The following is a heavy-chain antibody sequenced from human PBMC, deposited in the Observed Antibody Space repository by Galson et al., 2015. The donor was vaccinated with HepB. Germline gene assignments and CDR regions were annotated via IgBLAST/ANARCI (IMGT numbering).Heavy chain of an antibody. CDR3: ARIRTGYSSSWYVEYFQH. CDR1: GFTFSSYW. J-gene: IGHJ1*01. D-gene: IGHD6-13*01. V-gene: IGHV3-7*03. CDR2: IKQDGSEK. Sequence: SLRLSCAASGFTFSSYWMSWVRQAPGKGLEWVTNIKQDGSEKYYVDSVKGRFTISRDNAKNSLYLQMNSLRAEDTAVYYCARIRTGYSSSWYVEYFQHWGQGTLVTVSS.